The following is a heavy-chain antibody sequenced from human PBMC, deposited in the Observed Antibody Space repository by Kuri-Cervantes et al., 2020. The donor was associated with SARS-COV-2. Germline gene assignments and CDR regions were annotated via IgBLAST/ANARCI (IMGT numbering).Heavy chain of an antibody. J-gene: IGHJ6*03. CDR2: ISGSGSTI. V-gene: IGHV3-11*01. Sequence: GGSLRLSCAASGFTFSDYYMSWIRQAPGKGLEWVSYISGSGSTIYYADSVKGRFTISRDNAKNSLYLQMNSLRAEDTAVHYCARGPKDIVVVPAAISFYYYYYMDVWGKGTTVTVSS. D-gene: IGHD2-2*02. CDR3: ARGPKDIVVVPAAISFYYYYYMDV. CDR1: GFTFSDYY.